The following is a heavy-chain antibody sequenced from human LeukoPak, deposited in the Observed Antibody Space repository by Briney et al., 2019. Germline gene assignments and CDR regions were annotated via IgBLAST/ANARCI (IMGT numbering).Heavy chain of an antibody. J-gene: IGHJ4*02. Sequence: GGSLRLSCAASGFTVSSNYMSWVRQAPGKGLEWVSVIYSGNSTYYADSVKGRFTVSRDNSKNTLYLQMNSLRAEDTAVYYCAKGLGGNYPFDYWGQGTLVTVSS. V-gene: IGHV3-53*01. D-gene: IGHD4-23*01. CDR3: AKGLGGNYPFDY. CDR2: IYSGNST. CDR1: GFTVSSNY.